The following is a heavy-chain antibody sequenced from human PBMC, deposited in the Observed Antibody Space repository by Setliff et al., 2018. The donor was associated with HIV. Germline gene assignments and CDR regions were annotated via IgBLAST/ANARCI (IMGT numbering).Heavy chain of an antibody. CDR3: ARGGGGYCSSTSCYPLDY. D-gene: IGHD2-2*01. Sequence: SETLSLTCAVYGGSFSGYYWSWIRQPPGKGLEWIGEIIHSGSTNYNPSLKSRVTISVDTSKNQFSLKLSSVTAADTAVYYCARGGGGYCSSTSCYPLDYWGQGTLVTVSS. CDR2: IIHSGST. CDR1: GGSFSGYY. J-gene: IGHJ4*02. V-gene: IGHV4-34*01.